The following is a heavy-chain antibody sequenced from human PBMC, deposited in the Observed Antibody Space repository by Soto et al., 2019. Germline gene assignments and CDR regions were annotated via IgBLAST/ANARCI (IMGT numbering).Heavy chain of an antibody. D-gene: IGHD6-13*01. CDR2: INPNSGGT. CDR3: ARTEKTDSSSWWTRKDKYYFDY. CDR1: GYTFTGYY. Sequence: QVQLVQSGAEVKKPGASVKVSCKASGYTFTGYYMHWVRQAPGQGLEWMGWINPNSGGTNYAQKCQGWVTMTRDTSISTAYMELSRLRSDDTAVYFCARTEKTDSSSWWTRKDKYYFDYWGQGTLVTVSS. V-gene: IGHV1-2*04. J-gene: IGHJ4*02.